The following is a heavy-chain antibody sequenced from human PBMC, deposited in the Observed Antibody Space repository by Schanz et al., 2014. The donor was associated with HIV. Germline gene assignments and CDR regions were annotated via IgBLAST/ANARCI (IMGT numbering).Heavy chain of an antibody. CDR1: GFTFSSYG. V-gene: IGHV3-30*18. Sequence: QVQLVESGGGVVQPGRSLRLSCAASGFTFSSYGMHWVRQAPGKGLEWVAVISNDGSNKYYADSVKGRFTISRDNSKNTLYLQMNSLRAEDTAVYYCAKDRITGTTGVPYYYYGMDVWGQGTTVTVSS. CDR2: ISNDGSNK. CDR3: AKDRITGTTGVPYYYYGMDV. J-gene: IGHJ6*02. D-gene: IGHD1-7*01.